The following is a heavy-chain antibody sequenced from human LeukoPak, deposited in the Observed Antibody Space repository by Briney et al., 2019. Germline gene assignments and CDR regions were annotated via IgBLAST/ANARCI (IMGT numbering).Heavy chain of an antibody. CDR1: GASISDSSYY. CDR3: AREGCSSTSCLPAP. J-gene: IGHJ5*02. Sequence: SETLSLTCTVSGASISDSSYYWGWIRQPPGKGLEWIGTIYYSGSTYYNPSLKSRVTISIDTSKNQFSLKLKSVTAADTAVYYCAREGCSSTSCLPAPWGQGTLVTVSS. CDR2: IYYSGST. D-gene: IGHD2-2*01. V-gene: IGHV4-39*02.